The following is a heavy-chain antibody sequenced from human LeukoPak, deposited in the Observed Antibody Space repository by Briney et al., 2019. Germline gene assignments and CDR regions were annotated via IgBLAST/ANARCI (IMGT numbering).Heavy chain of an antibody. CDR2: ISVSGGST. D-gene: IGHD1-7*01. CDR3: ARGRMELVKVTPQPYYMYV. Sequence: PGGSLRLSFAASGFTFSSYAMSWVRQAPGKGLGWVSAISVSGGSTYYAASVKGRFTSSRDNSKNTLYLQLTSLRAEDTAVYYWARGRMELVKVTPQPYYMYVWGKGTTVTVYS. CDR1: GFTFSSYA. V-gene: IGHV3-23*01. J-gene: IGHJ6*03.